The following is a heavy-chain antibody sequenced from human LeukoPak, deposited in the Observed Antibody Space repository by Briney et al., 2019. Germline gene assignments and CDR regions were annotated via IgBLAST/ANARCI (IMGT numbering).Heavy chain of an antibody. V-gene: IGHV3-48*01. D-gene: IGHD2/OR15-2a*01. Sequence: GGSLRLSCAASGFTLSSYSMNWVRQAPGKGLEWVSYISSYDSSTIYYADSVKGRFTISRDNAKNSLYLQMSSLRAEETAVYYCVRIQGIVGSYWGQGTLVTVSS. CDR2: ISSYDSSTI. CDR3: VRIQGIVGSY. J-gene: IGHJ4*02. CDR1: GFTLSSYS.